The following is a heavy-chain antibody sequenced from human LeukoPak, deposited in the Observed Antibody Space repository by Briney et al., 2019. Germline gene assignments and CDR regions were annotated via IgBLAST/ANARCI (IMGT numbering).Heavy chain of an antibody. J-gene: IGHJ6*03. Sequence: PSETLSLTCTVSGGSISSYYWSWIRQPPGQGLEWIGFIFYSGTTNYNPSLKSRVTISVDTSKNQFSLKLSSVTAADTAVYYCARDRDGYSYGYYMDVWGKGTTVTIS. CDR3: ARDRDGYSYGYYMDV. CDR2: IFYSGTT. D-gene: IGHD5-18*01. CDR1: GGSISSYY. V-gene: IGHV4-59*01.